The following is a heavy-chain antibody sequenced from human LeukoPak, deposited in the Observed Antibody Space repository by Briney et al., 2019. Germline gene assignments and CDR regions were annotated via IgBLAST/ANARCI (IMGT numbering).Heavy chain of an antibody. D-gene: IGHD6-6*01. CDR3: ARTAARDAFDI. Sequence: ETLSLTCAVSGGSISSSNWWSWVRQAPGKGLEWVANIKQDGSEKYYVDSVKGRFTISRDNAKNSLYLQMNSLRAEDTAVYYCARTAARDAFDIWGQGTMVTVSS. CDR2: IKQDGSEK. J-gene: IGHJ3*02. CDR1: GGSISSSNW. V-gene: IGHV3-7*01.